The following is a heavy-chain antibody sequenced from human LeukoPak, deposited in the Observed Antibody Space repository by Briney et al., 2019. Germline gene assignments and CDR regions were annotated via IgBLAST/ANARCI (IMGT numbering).Heavy chain of an antibody. CDR3: ARSVEQGVIAAAGTLGANWFDP. Sequence: SETLSLTCTVSGGSISSYYWSWIRQPPGKGLEWIGYIYYSGSTNYNPSLKSRVTISVDTSKNQFSLKLSSVTAADTAVYYCARSVEQGVIAAAGTLGANWFDPWGQGTLVTVSS. D-gene: IGHD6-13*01. CDR2: IYYSGST. J-gene: IGHJ5*02. CDR1: GGSISSYY. V-gene: IGHV4-59*12.